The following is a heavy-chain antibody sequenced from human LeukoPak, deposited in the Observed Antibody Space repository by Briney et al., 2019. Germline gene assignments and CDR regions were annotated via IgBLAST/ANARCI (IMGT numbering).Heavy chain of an antibody. J-gene: IGHJ4*02. CDR3: ARGRSSYYDILTGYFDY. CDR1: GGSISSSSYY. CDR2: IYYSGST. Sequence: SETLSLTCTVSGGSISSSSYYWGWIRQPPGKGLEWIGSIYYSGSTYYNPSLRSRVTISVDTSKNQFSLKLSSVTAADTAVYYCARGRSSYYDILTGYFDYWGQGTLVTVSS. V-gene: IGHV4-39*07. D-gene: IGHD3-9*01.